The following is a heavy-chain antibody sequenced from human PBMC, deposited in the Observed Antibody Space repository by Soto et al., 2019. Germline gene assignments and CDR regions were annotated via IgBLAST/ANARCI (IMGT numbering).Heavy chain of an antibody. CDR3: ARGEIRGYSYYGLDV. CDR2: IYYSGST. V-gene: IGHV4-30-4*01. CDR1: GGSISSGDYY. D-gene: IGHD1-26*01. Sequence: QVQLQESGPGLVKPSQTLSLTCTVSGGSISSGDYYWSWIRQPPGKGLEWIGYIYYSGSTYYNPSRKSRVTISVDTSKKQFSLKLNSVTAADTAVYYCARGEIRGYSYYGLDVWGQGTTVTVSS. J-gene: IGHJ6*02.